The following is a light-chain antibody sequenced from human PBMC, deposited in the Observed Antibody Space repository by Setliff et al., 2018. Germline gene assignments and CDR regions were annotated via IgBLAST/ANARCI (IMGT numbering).Light chain of an antibody. CDR3: CSFTTSATVV. CDR1: SADVGSSMY. V-gene: IGLV2-14*01. CDR2: EVN. Sequence: QSVLTQPASVSGSPGQSITISCVGTSADVGSSMYVSWYQQHPDKAPKLILYEVNNRPSGISNRFFGSKSGNTASLTISGLQAGDEADYYCCSFTTSATVVFGPGTKVTVL. J-gene: IGLJ1*01.